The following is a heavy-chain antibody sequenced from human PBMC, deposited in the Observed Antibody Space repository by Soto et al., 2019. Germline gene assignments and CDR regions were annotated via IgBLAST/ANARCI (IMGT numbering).Heavy chain of an antibody. J-gene: IGHJ6*02. Sequence: PSETLSLTCAVAGASIGSNNWWSWVRQPPGKGLEWIVEVYHSGTTNCNPSRKSRVTISVDTSKNQFSLKLSSVTAADTAVYYCARYVRLYGMDVWGQGTTVTVSS. CDR3: ARYVRLYGMDV. D-gene: IGHD3-16*01. CDR1: GASIGSNNW. V-gene: IGHV4-4*02. CDR2: VYHSGTT.